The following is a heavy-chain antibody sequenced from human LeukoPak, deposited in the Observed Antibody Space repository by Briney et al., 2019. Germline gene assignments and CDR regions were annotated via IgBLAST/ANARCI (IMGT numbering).Heavy chain of an antibody. J-gene: IGHJ4*02. V-gene: IGHV3-30*02. CDR1: GFIFSDYG. CDR2: IRHDGSNK. CDR3: ARASRGSPNNDY. D-gene: IGHD6-13*01. Sequence: GGSLRLSCAASGFIFSDYGTNWVRQVPGKGLEWLTFIRHDGSNKFYAESVKGRFTISRDNVKNSVYLQMNSLRAEDTAVYYCARASRGSPNNDYWGQGTLVTVSS.